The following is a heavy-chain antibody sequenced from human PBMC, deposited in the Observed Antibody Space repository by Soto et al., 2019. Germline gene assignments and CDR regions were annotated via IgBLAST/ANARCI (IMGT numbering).Heavy chain of an antibody. J-gene: IGHJ3*02. D-gene: IGHD3-22*01. Sequence: QMQLVQCGPEVKKPGTSVKVSCKASGFTFTSSAVQWVRQARGQRLEWIGWIVVGSGNTNYAQKFQERVTITRDMSTSTAYMELSSLRSEDTAVYYCAAFRVPYYYDSSGERAFDIWGQGTMVTVSS. CDR1: GFTFTSSA. V-gene: IGHV1-58*01. CDR2: IVVGSGNT. CDR3: AAFRVPYYYDSSGERAFDI.